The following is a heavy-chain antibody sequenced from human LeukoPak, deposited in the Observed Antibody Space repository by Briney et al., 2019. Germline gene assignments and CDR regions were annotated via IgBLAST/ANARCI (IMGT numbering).Heavy chain of an antibody. V-gene: IGHV1-2*02. Sequence: ASVKVSCKASGYTFTGYYMHWVRQAPGQGLEWMGWINPNSGGTNYAQKFQGRVTMTRDTSISTAYTELSRLRSDDTAVYYCARDRGRDGYNVGSFDIWGQGTMVTVSS. J-gene: IGHJ3*02. D-gene: IGHD5-24*01. CDR1: GYTFTGYY. CDR2: INPNSGGT. CDR3: ARDRGRDGYNVGSFDI.